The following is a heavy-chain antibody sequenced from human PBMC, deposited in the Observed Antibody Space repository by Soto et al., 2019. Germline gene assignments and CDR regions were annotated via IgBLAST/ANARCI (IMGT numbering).Heavy chain of an antibody. Sequence: LSETLSLTCTVSGGSISTYYWTWIRQTPGKGLEWVGDIFYTGVTNYNPSLKSRVTMSVDTSKNQISLKLSSVTAADSALYYCATSNTTCPGCYSWGQGTLVTVSS. CDR3: ATSNTTCPGCYS. CDR2: IFYTGVT. CDR1: GGSISTYY. V-gene: IGHV4-59*01. J-gene: IGHJ5*02. D-gene: IGHD2-2*01.